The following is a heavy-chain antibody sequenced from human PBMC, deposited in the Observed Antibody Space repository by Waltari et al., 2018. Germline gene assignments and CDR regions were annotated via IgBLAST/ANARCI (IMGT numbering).Heavy chain of an antibody. D-gene: IGHD2-15*01. CDR1: GDSMSSTYW. Sequence: QLQESGPGLAKHSGTLSLICAVSGDSMSSTYWWSWVRQTPGKGLEWIGQVHGSGRTNYNPSFAGRVTMSLDTSAYHFALKLTSATAADTALYFCARDRGRGLSLDTWGQGTLVTVSP. J-gene: IGHJ5*02. CDR3: ARDRGRGLSLDT. CDR2: VHGSGRT. V-gene: IGHV4-4*02.